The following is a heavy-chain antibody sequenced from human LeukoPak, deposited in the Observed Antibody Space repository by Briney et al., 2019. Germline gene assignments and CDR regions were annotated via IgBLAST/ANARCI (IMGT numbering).Heavy chain of an antibody. Sequence: PGGSLRLSCAASEFTFSTFWMSWVRQAPGKGLEWVANIKADGSVKHYVDSVEGRFSISRDNARSSLYLQMNSLRAEDTAVYYCVRDSDYQRNSGGLYAHYDALDIWGHATMVTVSS. CDR3: VRDSDYQRNSGGLYAHYDALDI. V-gene: IGHV3-7*01. J-gene: IGHJ3*02. D-gene: IGHD2-21*01. CDR1: EFTFSTFW. CDR2: IKADGSVK.